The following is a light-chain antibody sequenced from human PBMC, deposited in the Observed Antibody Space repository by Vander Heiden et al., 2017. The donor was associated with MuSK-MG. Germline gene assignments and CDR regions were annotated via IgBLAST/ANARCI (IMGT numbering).Light chain of an antibody. J-gene: IGLJ2*01. V-gene: IGLV2-11*01. Sequence: QSALTQPRSVSGSPGQSVAIPCTRTSSDIGGYNYVSWYQQHPVKAPKLMIYDVTKRPSGVPDRFSASKSGNTASLTISGLQAEDEADYYCSSYAGSYTSVVFGGGTRLTVL. CDR3: SSYAGSYTSVV. CDR2: DVT. CDR1: SSDIGGYNY.